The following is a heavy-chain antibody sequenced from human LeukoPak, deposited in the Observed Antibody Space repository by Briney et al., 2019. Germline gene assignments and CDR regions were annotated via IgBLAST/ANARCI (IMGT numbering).Heavy chain of an antibody. V-gene: IGHV3-21*01. Sequence: KPGGSLRLSCAASAFTFSNYTMNWVRQAPGKGLEWVSSISRSSNYIYYAASVKGRFAISRDNARNSLFLQMNSLRAEDSGIYYCARDPRLEISGMVIDMLDYWGQGTLVTVSS. J-gene: IGHJ4*02. CDR3: ARDPRLEISGMVIDMLDY. CDR1: AFTFSNYT. CDR2: ISRSSNYI. D-gene: IGHD3-3*01.